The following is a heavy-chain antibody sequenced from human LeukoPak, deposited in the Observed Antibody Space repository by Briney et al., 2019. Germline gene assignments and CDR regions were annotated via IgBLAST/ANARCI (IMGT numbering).Heavy chain of an antibody. V-gene: IGHV3-23*01. J-gene: IGHJ3*02. Sequence: GGSLRLSCAASGFTFSSYAMSWVRQAPGKGLEWVSAISSSAYTTHYADYVKGRFTISRDNSKNTLYLQMNSLRAEDTAVYYCAKAVGFFGYDAFDIWGRGTMVTVSS. CDR3: AKAVGFFGYDAFDI. D-gene: IGHD6-25*01. CDR2: ISSSAYTT. CDR1: GFTFSSYA.